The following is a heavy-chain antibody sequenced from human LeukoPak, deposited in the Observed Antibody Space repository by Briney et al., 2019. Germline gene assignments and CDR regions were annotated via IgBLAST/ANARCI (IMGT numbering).Heavy chain of an antibody. Sequence: ASVKVSCKASGYTFTGYYIHWVRQAPGQRLEWMGWINAGNGNTKYSQEFQGRVVITRDTSASIAYMELSSLRSEDMAVYYCARDSGPSAFDIWGQGTMVTVSS. CDR2: INAGNGNT. CDR3: ARDSGPSAFDI. CDR1: GYTFTGYY. V-gene: IGHV1-3*03. D-gene: IGHD3-10*01. J-gene: IGHJ3*02.